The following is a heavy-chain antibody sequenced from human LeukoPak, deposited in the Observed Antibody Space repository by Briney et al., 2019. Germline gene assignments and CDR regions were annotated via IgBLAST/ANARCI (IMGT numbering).Heavy chain of an antibody. Sequence: ASVKVSCKASGGTFSSYAISWVRQAPGQGLEWMGRIIPIFGTANYAQKSQGRVTITTDESTSTAYMELSSLRSEDTAVYYCAREDGWFGELSLDYWGQGTLVTVSS. J-gene: IGHJ4*02. D-gene: IGHD3-10*01. V-gene: IGHV1-69*05. CDR2: IIPIFGTA. CDR1: GGTFSSYA. CDR3: AREDGWFGELSLDY.